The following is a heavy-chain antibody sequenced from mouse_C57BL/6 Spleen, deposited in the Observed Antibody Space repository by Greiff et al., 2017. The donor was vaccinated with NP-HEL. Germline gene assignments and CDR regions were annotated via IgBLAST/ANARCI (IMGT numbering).Heavy chain of an antibody. CDR2: IDPETGGT. D-gene: IGHD1-1*01. CDR3: TRCDYYGSRSFAY. Sequence: QVQLQQSGAELVRPGASVTLSCKASGYTFTDYEMHWVKQTPVHGLEWIGAIDPETGGTAYNQKFKGKAILTADKSSSTAYMELRSLTSEDSAVYYCTRCDYYGSRSFAYWGQGTLVTVSA. V-gene: IGHV1-15*01. J-gene: IGHJ3*01. CDR1: GYTFTDYE.